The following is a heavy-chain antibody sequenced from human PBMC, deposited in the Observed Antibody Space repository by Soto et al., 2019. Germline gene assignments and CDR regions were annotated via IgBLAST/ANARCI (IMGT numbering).Heavy chain of an antibody. CDR3: AGHLYAAGFD. V-gene: IGHV4-31*03. Sequence: SETLSLTCTVSGRSISSGGYYWSWIRQQPGKGLEWIGYIYYSGTTYYNPSLKSRVTISVDTCKNQFSPKLSSVTAADTAVYYCAGHLYAAGFDWGQGTLVTVSS. CDR2: IYYSGTT. J-gene: IGHJ4*02. D-gene: IGHD2-8*01. CDR1: GRSISSGGYY.